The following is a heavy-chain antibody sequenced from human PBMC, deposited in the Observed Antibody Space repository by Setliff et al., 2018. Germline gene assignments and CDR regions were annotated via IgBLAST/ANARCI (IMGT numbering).Heavy chain of an antibody. CDR1: GGPISSSNYY. CDR3: ARHVGSRSRGYNYYYYYMDV. Sequence: SETLSLTCTVSGGPISSSNYYWGWIRQPPGKGLEWIGSINYRGSTHDNPSLRSRVTMSVDTSKSHFSLKLTSVTAADTAVYYCARHVGSRSRGYNYYYYYMDVWGKG. CDR2: INYRGST. J-gene: IGHJ6*03. V-gene: IGHV4-39*01. D-gene: IGHD3-10*01.